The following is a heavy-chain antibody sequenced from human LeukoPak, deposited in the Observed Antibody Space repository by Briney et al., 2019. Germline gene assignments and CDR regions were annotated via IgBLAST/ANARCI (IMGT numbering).Heavy chain of an antibody. CDR3: ARDQDDYGLFDY. V-gene: IGHV1-46*01. J-gene: IGHJ4*02. Sequence: ASVNATCKASGNTFTRYYMHWVRQAPGQGLEWMGIINPSGVSTIYAQNFQGRVTMTRDTSTSTVYMELSSLRSEDTAVYYCARDQDDYGLFDYWGQGPVITVTS. CDR2: INPSGVST. CDR1: GNTFTRYY. D-gene: IGHD4-17*01.